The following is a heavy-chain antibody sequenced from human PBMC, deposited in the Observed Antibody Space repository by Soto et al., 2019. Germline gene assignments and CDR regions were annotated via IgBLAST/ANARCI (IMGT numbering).Heavy chain of an antibody. V-gene: IGHV1-69*12. CDR1: GGTFSSYA. Sequence: QVQLVQSGAEVKKPGSSVKVSCKASGGTFSSYAISWVRQAPGQGLEWMGGIIPIFGTANYAQKFQGRVTITADESTSTAYMELSSLRSEDTAVYYCARDRNGWLQPPSYFDYWGQGSLVTVSS. J-gene: IGHJ4*02. CDR3: ARDRNGWLQPPSYFDY. CDR2: IIPIFGTA. D-gene: IGHD5-12*01.